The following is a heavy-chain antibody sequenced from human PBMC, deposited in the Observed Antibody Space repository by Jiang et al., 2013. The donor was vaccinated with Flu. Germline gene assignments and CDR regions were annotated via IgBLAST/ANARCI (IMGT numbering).Heavy chain of an antibody. D-gene: IGHD5-24*01. Sequence: VQLVESGAEVKKPGESLKISCEGSGNSFMNYWIGWVRQTPGEGLEWMGIMHPGYSDTRYSPSFQGQVTLSADKSINIAYLQWSRLQASDTAIYYCALAIDGNFYFDYWGQGTLVTVSS. V-gene: IGHV5-51*01. J-gene: IGHJ4*02. CDR1: GNSFMNYW. CDR3: ALAIDGNFYFDY. CDR2: MHPGYSDT.